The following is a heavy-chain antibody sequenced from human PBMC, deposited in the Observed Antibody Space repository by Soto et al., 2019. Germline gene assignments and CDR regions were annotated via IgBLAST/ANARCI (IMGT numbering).Heavy chain of an antibody. CDR1: GFTFSSYG. Sequence: QVQLVESGGGVVQPGRSLRLSCAASGFTFSSYGMHWVRQAPGKGLEWVAVISYDGSNKYYADSVKGRFTISRDNSKNXQXLXXNSLRAEDTAVYYCAKDLRYSNYFRGGRNYYGMDVWGQGTTVTVSS. J-gene: IGHJ6*02. CDR3: AKDLRYSNYFRGGRNYYGMDV. D-gene: IGHD4-4*01. V-gene: IGHV3-30*18. CDR2: ISYDGSNK.